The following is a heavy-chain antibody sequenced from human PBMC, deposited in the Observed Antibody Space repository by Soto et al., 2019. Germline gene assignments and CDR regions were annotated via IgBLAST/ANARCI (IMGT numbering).Heavy chain of an antibody. Sequence: PGGSLRLSCAASGFTFSSYWMSWVRQAPGKGLEWVANIKQDGSEKYYVDSVKGRFTISRDNAKNSLYLQMNSLRAEDTAVYYCARDSVYYYDSSGYYFSYWGQGTLVTVSS. V-gene: IGHV3-7*03. CDR3: ARDSVYYYDSSGYYFSY. D-gene: IGHD3-22*01. J-gene: IGHJ4*02. CDR1: GFTFSSYW. CDR2: IKQDGSEK.